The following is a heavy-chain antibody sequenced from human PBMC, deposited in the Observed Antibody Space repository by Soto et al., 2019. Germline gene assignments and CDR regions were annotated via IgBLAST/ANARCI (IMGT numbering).Heavy chain of an antibody. V-gene: IGHV3-48*03. D-gene: IGHD6-13*01. CDR2: ISSSGSTI. CDR3: ARDGIAAAGSTERCWFDP. Sequence: PGGSLRLSCAASGFTFSSYEMNWVRQAPGKGLEWVSYISSSGSTIYYADSVKGRFTISRDNAKNSLYLQMNSLRAEGTAVYYFARDGIAAAGSTERCWFDPWGQGTLVTVSS. CDR1: GFTFSSYE. J-gene: IGHJ5*02.